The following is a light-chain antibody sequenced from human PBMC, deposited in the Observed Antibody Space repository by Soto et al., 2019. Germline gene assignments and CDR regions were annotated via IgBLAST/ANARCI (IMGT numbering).Light chain of an antibody. V-gene: IGKV1-39*01. Sequence: DIQMTQSPSSLAASVGDRVTITCRASQTVSIYVNWYQQKPGRAPSLVMFTASTLPSGVPSKFSGSGSATDFTLTISSLQPEDFATHYCQQSDSTPHTFGQGTKVEIK. J-gene: IGKJ2*01. CDR3: QQSDSTPHT. CDR1: QTVSIY. CDR2: TAS.